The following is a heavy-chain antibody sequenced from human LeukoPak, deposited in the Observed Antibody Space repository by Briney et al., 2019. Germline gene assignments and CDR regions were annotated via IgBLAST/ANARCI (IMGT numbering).Heavy chain of an antibody. CDR3: ARHLRPPEHIVVVTATPDY. J-gene: IGHJ4*02. D-gene: IGHD2-21*02. CDR1: GYSFTSYW. CDR2: IYPGDSDT. V-gene: IGHV5-51*01. Sequence: GESLKISCKGSGYSFTSYWISWVRQMPGKGLEWMGIIYPGDSDTRYSPSFQGQVTISADKSISTAYLQWSSLKASDTAMYYCARHLRPPEHIVVVTATPDYWGQGTLVTVSS.